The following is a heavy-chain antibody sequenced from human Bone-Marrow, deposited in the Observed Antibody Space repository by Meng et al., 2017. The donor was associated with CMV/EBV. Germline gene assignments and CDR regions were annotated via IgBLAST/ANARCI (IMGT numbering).Heavy chain of an antibody. D-gene: IGHD3-10*01. J-gene: IGHJ6*02. CDR3: AHWDLFGARRGSYYFAMDF. Sequence: SLTCTVSGGSTSRYSWSCVSQLPGKGLEWIGEIYHRGSTNYNTSLKGRVTISVNKSKNQFTLTLSSVTAANTAGYYCAHWDLFGARRGSYYFAMDFWGQGTPVTVSS. V-gene: IGHV4-4*02. CDR1: GGSTSRYS. CDR2: IYHRGST.